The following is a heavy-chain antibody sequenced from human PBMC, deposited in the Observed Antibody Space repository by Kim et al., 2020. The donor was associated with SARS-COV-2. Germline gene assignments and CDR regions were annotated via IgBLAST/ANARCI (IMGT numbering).Heavy chain of an antibody. J-gene: IGHJ4*02. V-gene: IGHV1-2*06. CDR2: INPNSGGT. CDR3: AREEPSSQPSDFDY. Sequence: ASVKVSCKASGYTFTGYYMHWVRQAPGQGLEWMGRINPNSGGTNYAQKFQGRVTMTRDTSISTAYMELSRLRSDDTAVYYCAREEPSSQPSDFDYWGQGTLVTVSS. D-gene: IGHD3-16*02. CDR1: GYTFTGYY.